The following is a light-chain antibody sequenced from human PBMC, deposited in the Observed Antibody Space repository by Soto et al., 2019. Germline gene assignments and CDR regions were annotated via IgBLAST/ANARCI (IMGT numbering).Light chain of an antibody. Sequence: DIVMTQSPDSLAVSLGERATINCKSSQRVLYNSNNKNYLTWYQQKPGQPPKLLISWASTRESGVPDRFSGSVYGRDFPLTVSSLRAEDVAVYYCQQYYSTPYTFGQGTKLEIK. CDR3: QQYYSTPYT. CDR2: WAS. CDR1: QRVLYNSNNKNY. V-gene: IGKV4-1*01. J-gene: IGKJ2*01.